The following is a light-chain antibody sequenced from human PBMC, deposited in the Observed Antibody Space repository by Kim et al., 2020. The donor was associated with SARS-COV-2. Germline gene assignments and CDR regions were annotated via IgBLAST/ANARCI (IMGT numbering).Light chain of an antibody. Sequence: QLVLTQPPSVSEAPRQRVTISCSGSSSNIGNYAVNWYQQLPGKAPKVVIYYDDLVPSGVSDRFFGSKSGTSASLGITSLQSEDEADYYCATWDDSLNGPVFGGGTQLTVL. CDR2: YDD. V-gene: IGLV1-36*01. J-gene: IGLJ2*01. CDR3: ATWDDSLNGPV. CDR1: SSNIGNYA.